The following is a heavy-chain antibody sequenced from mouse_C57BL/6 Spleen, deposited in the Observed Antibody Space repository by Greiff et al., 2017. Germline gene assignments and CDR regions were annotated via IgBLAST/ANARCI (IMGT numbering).Heavy chain of an antibody. CDR1: GYTFTSYW. D-gene: IGHD4-1*01. CDR2: IDPSDSDT. V-gene: IGHV1-52*01. CDR3: ARSLHISGIDY. J-gene: IGHJ2*01. Sequence: QVQLQQPGAELVRPGSSVKLSCKASGYTFTSYWMHWVKQRPIQGLEWIGNIDPSDSDTHYNQKFKDKATLTVDKSSSTAYMQLSSLTSEDSAVYYCARSLHISGIDYWGQGTTLTVSS.